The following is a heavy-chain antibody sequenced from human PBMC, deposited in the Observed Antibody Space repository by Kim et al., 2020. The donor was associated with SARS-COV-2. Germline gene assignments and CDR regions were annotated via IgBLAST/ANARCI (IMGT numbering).Heavy chain of an antibody. CDR1: GGASISPYY. V-gene: IGHV4-4*07. CDR3: AKDRGGSTTL. Sequence: SETLSLTCTVSGGASISPYYWSWIRQSAGKGLEWIGRVFATGSPNYNPSLESRVTMSVDTAKNQFFLMVRSVTVADTAVYYCAKDRGGSTTLWGQGTLVT. D-gene: IGHD3-10*01. J-gene: IGHJ1*01. CDR2: VFATGSP.